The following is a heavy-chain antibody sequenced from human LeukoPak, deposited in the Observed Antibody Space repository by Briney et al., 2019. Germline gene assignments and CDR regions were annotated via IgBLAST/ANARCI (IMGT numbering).Heavy chain of an antibody. D-gene: IGHD6-13*01. J-gene: IGHJ5*02. Sequence: GGSLTLSCAASGFTFSSYGMHWVRQAPGKGLEWVAFIRYDGSNKYYADSVKGRFTISRDNSKNTLYLQMNSLRAEDTAVYYCARDIAAARGWFDLWGEGTLVTVPS. V-gene: IGHV3-30*02. CDR3: ARDIAAARGWFDL. CDR1: GFTFSSYG. CDR2: IRYDGSNK.